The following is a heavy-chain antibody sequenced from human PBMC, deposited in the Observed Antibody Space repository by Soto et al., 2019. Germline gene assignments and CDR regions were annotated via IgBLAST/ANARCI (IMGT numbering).Heavy chain of an antibody. Sequence: SVTMSLTCPVAGEYIINSSYYWGRKSKPPGKGLEWIASIYYIGSTYYNPSLKSRVTISVDTSNNQFSLNLNSVTASDTAVYYCAGRNSLASVSLNFRELSNYKWIDPWGPGTLVTVSS. CDR3: AGRNSLASVSLNFRELSNYKWIDP. D-gene: IGHD3-16*02. V-gene: IGHV4-39*01. CDR2: IYYIGST. CDR1: GEYIINSSYY. J-gene: IGHJ5*02.